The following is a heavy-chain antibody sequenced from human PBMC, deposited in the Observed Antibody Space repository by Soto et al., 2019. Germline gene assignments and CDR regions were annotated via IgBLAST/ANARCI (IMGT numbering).Heavy chain of an antibody. CDR1: GGTFSSYS. CDR2: IIPIFGTA. J-gene: IGHJ4*02. Sequence: SVKVSCKASGGTFSSYSISWVRQAPGQELEWMGGIIPIFGTANYAQKFQGRVTITADESTSTAYMELSSLRSEDTAVYYCARVYPGYSYGIDYWGQGTLVTVSS. V-gene: IGHV1-69*13. D-gene: IGHD5-18*01. CDR3: ARVYPGYSYGIDY.